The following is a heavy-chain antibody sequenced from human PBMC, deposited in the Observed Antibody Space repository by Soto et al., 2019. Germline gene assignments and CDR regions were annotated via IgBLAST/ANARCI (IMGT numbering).Heavy chain of an antibody. Sequence: SETLSLTCAVYGGSFSGYYWSWIRQPPGKGLEWIGEINHSGSTNYNPSLKSRVTISVDTSKNQFSLKLSSVTAADTAVYYCARDSPSYYYDSSGYSVRHAPPKASNFDYWGQGTLVTVSS. V-gene: IGHV4-34*01. CDR3: ARDSPSYYYDSSGYSVRHAPPKASNFDY. D-gene: IGHD3-22*01. CDR2: INHSGST. CDR1: GGSFSGYY. J-gene: IGHJ4*02.